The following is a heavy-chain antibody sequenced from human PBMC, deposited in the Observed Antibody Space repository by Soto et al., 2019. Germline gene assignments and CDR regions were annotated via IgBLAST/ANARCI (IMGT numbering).Heavy chain of an antibody. V-gene: IGHV4-59*01. CDR2: IYFTGST. Sequence: KPSETLSLTCTVSGGSIRDYFWTWIRQPPGKGLEWIGYIYFTGSTNYNPSLKSRVTMSLDTSRNQFSLKLSSVTAADTAVYYCTRGPPRVQWFDPWGLGTLVTVSS. CDR1: GGSIRDYF. J-gene: IGHJ5*02. CDR3: TRGPPRVQWFDP.